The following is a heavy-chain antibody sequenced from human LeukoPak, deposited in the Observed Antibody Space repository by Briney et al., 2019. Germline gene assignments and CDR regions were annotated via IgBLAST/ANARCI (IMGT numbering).Heavy chain of an antibody. CDR2: ISYDGSNK. V-gene: IGHV3-30-3*01. Sequence: PGRSLRLSCAASGFTFSNYAMHWVRQAPGKGLEWVAVISYDGSNKYYADSVKGRFTISSDNSKNTLYLQMNSLRAEDTAVYYCARDRPTVVRGVLVYWGQGTLVTVSS. D-gene: IGHD3-10*01. J-gene: IGHJ4*02. CDR1: GFTFSNYA. CDR3: ARDRPTVVRGVLVY.